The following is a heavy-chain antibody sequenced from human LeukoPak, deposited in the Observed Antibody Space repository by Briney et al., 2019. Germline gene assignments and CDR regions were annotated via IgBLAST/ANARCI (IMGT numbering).Heavy chain of an antibody. D-gene: IGHD2-2*01. CDR2: ISSSSSYI. V-gene: IGHV3-21*01. Sequence: GGSLRLSCAASGFTFSSSAMSWVRQAPGKGLEWVSSISSSSSYIYYADSVKGRFTISRDNAKNSLYLQMNSLRAEDTAVYYCARGGSTNPYYGMDVWGQGTTVTVSS. CDR1: GFTFSSSA. J-gene: IGHJ6*02. CDR3: ARGGSTNPYYGMDV.